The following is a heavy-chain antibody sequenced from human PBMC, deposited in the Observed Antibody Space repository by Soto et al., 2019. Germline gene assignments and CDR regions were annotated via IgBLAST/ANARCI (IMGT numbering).Heavy chain of an antibody. V-gene: IGHV5-51*01. Sequence: PGESLKISCKGSGYSFTNYWIGWVRQMPGKGLEWMGIIYPGDSDTRYSPSFQGQVTISVDKSITNAYLQWSSLKASDTAMYYCARQPDGRVAATRYYGMDVWGQGTTVTVAS. J-gene: IGHJ6*02. CDR1: GYSFTNYW. CDR2: IYPGDSDT. D-gene: IGHD2-15*01. CDR3: ARQPDGRVAATRYYGMDV.